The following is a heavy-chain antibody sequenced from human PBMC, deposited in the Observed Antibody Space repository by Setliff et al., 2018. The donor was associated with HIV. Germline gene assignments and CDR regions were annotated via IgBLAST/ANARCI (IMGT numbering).Heavy chain of an antibody. J-gene: IGHJ5*02. CDR2: VSQSGST. CDR3: ARVPVAGANWFDP. CDR1: GVSINRTDHY. V-gene: IGHV4-39*01. Sequence: LSLTCSVSGVSINRTDHYWGWIRQSPGKRLEWIGSVSQSGSTYYNPSLKSRITISVDRSKNLFSLKLISVTAADQGVYYCARVPVAGANWFDPWGLGTLVTVPQ. D-gene: IGHD2-21*01.